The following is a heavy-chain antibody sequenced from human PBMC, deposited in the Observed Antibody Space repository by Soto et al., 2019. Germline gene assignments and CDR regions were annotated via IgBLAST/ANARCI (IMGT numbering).Heavy chain of an antibody. D-gene: IGHD3-22*01. CDR3: ARQYYYDSSGYA. J-gene: IGHJ5*02. V-gene: IGHV5-51*01. Sequence: GESLKISCKGSGYSFTSYWIGWVLQMPGKGLEWMGIIYPGDPDTRYSPSFQGQVTISADKSISTAYLQWSSLKASDTAMYYWARQYYYDSSGYAWGQGTRVTVAS. CDR1: GYSFTSYW. CDR2: IYPGDPDT.